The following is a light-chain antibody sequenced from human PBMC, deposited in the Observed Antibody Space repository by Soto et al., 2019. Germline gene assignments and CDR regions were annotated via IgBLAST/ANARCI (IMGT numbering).Light chain of an antibody. V-gene: IGKV3-15*01. Sequence: EIVMTPSPATLSVSPGERATLSCRASQSVSSNLAWYQQKPGQAPRLLIYGASTRATGIPARVSGSGSGTDFTLTISRLEPEDIAVYFCQQYSISPITFGQGTRLEIK. J-gene: IGKJ5*01. CDR3: QQYSISPIT. CDR2: GAS. CDR1: QSVSSN.